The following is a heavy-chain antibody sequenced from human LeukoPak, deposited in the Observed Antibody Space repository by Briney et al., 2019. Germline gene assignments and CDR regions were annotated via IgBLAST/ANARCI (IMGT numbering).Heavy chain of an antibody. D-gene: IGHD3-22*01. J-gene: IGHJ4*02. Sequence: GGSLRLSCAASGFTFSDYYMSWLRQAPGKGLEWASYISSSGSTIYYADSVKGRFTISRDNAKNSLYLQMNSLRAEDTAVYYCARVHITMIGLPFDYWGQGTLVTVSS. CDR3: ARVHITMIGLPFDY. V-gene: IGHV3-11*04. CDR1: GFTFSDYY. CDR2: ISSSGSTI.